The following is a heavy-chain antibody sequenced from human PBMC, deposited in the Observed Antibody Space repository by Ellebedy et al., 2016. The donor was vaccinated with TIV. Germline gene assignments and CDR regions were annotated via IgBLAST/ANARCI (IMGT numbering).Heavy chain of an antibody. CDR1: GFRFSSFG. D-gene: IGHD3-10*01. V-gene: IGHV3-30*03. CDR2: ISYDESHK. Sequence: GESLKIPXAASGFRFSSFGMYWLRQAPGKGLEWVAVISYDESHKYYAESVKGRFTISRDNSKNTVSLQMDSLRAEDTAVYYCARQGWLGGPRDYMDVWGKGTTVTVSS. J-gene: IGHJ6*03. CDR3: ARQGWLGGPRDYMDV.